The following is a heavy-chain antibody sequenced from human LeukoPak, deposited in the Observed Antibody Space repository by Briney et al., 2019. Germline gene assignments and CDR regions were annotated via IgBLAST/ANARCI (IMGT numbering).Heavy chain of an antibody. CDR3: ARRIQGMAPYYFDY. V-gene: IGHV3-74*01. Sequence: PGGSLRLSCTASGFTFSSYWMHWVRQAPGKGLVWGSRINSDGGSTSYADSVKGRFTISRDNAKNTLYLQMNSLRAEDTAVYYCARRIQGMAPYYFDYWGQGTLVTVSS. CDR1: GFTFSSYW. J-gene: IGHJ4*02. CDR2: INSDGGST. D-gene: IGHD5-24*01.